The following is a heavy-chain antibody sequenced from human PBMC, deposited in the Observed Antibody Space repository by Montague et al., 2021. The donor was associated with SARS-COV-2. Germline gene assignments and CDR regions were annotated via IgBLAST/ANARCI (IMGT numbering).Heavy chain of an antibody. Sequence: SETLSLTCTVSGGPISSYYWSWIRQPPGKGLEWIGYIYYSGSTNYNPSLKSRVTISIDTSKNQFSLKLSSVTAADTAVYYCARGIFTIPFIPAHYYMDVWSKGTTVTVSS. CDR3: ARGIFTIPFIPAHYYMDV. V-gene: IGHV4-59*01. J-gene: IGHJ6*03. CDR1: GGPISSYY. D-gene: IGHD3-3*01. CDR2: IYYSGST.